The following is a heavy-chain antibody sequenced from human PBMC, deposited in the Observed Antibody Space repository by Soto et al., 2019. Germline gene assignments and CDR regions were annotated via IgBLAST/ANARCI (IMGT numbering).Heavy chain of an antibody. CDR3: ARRGSGVTRGLHY. V-gene: IGHV3-74*01. Sequence: EVQLVESGGGLVQPGGSLRLSCAASGFTFSSYWMHWVRQAPGKGLVWISRINTDGNSTSYVDSVQGRFTISRDNGKNTLFLQMNRLRGEDTAVYYCARRGSGVTRGLHYWGQGTLVTVSS. J-gene: IGHJ4*02. CDR1: GFTFSSYW. D-gene: IGHD2-15*01. CDR2: INTDGNST.